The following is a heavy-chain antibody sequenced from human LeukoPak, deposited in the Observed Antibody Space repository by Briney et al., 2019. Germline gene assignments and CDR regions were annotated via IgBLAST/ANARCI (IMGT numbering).Heavy chain of an antibody. CDR3: ARQGGCSGNSCYSNFDY. D-gene: IGHD2-2*01. CDR2: LSYTGST. V-gene: IGHV4-39*01. Sequence: SETLSLTCSVSGGSISSYYWGWIRQTPGKGLEWIGSLSYTGSTYYNPSLKSRVTISVDTSKNQFSLKLSSVTAADTAVYYCARQGGCSGNSCYSNFDYWGQGTLVTVSS. CDR1: GGSISSYY. J-gene: IGHJ4*02.